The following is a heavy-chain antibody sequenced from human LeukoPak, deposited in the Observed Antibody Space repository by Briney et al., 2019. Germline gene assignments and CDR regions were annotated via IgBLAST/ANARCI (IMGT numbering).Heavy chain of an antibody. Sequence: SETLSLTCTVCGGSFSTCYWGWIRQPPGKGLEWIGYIYYSGSTKYIPSLKSRVTISVDTSKNQFSLKLSSVTAADTAVYYCARRLRNRRSTRIDYWGQGTLVTVSS. CDR3: ARRLRNRRSTRIDY. V-gene: IGHV4-59*12. CDR2: IYYSGST. CDR1: GGSFSTCY. J-gene: IGHJ4*02. D-gene: IGHD2-2*01.